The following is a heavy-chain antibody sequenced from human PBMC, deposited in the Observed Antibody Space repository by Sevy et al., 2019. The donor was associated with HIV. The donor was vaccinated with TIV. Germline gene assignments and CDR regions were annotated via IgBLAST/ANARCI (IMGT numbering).Heavy chain of an antibody. CDR3: ARGMATTNDAFDI. CDR1: GFIVSSNY. CDR2: IYSGGST. V-gene: IGHV3-53*01. Sequence: GGSLRLSCAASGFIVSSNYMSWVRQAPGKGLEWVSVIYSGGSTYYADSVKGRFTIPRDNSKNTLYLQMNSLRAEDTAVYYCARGMATTNDAFDIWGQGTMVTVSS. D-gene: IGHD1-1*01. J-gene: IGHJ3*02.